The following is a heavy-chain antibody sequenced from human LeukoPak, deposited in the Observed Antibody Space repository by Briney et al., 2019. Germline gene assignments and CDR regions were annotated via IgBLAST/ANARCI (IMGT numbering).Heavy chain of an antibody. D-gene: IGHD1-20*01. J-gene: IGHJ4*02. CDR1: GFTFDDYA. Sequence: GGSLRLSCAASGFTFDDYAMSWVRQAPGKGLEWVSAISGSGGSTYYADSVKGRFTISRDNSKNTLYLQMNSLRAEDTAVYYCAKEAYNWNDPMAFDYWGQGTLVTVSS. V-gene: IGHV3-23*01. CDR3: AKEAYNWNDPMAFDY. CDR2: ISGSGGST.